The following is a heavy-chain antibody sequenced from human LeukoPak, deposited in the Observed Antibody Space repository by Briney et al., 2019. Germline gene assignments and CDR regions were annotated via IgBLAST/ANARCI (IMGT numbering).Heavy chain of an antibody. J-gene: IGHJ4*02. D-gene: IGHD3-10*01. V-gene: IGHV3-23*01. CDR1: GFTFSTYA. CDR3: AKDQEVYYYGSGSYFDY. Sequence: GGSLRLSCAASGFTFSTYAMSWVRQAPGKGLEWVSAISGSGGSTYYADSVKGRFTISRDNSKNTLYLQMNSLRAEDTAVYYCAKDQEVYYYGSGSYFDYWGQGTLVIVSS. CDR2: ISGSGGST.